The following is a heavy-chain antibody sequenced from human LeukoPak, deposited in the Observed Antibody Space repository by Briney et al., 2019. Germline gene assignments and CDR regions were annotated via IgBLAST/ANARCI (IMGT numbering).Heavy chain of an antibody. V-gene: IGHV3-23*01. CDR1: GFIFRSYA. CDR3: VVGIAVAAPDY. J-gene: IGHJ4*02. Sequence: PGGSLRLSCAASGFIFRSYAMSWVRQAPGKRLEWVSAITASGADTYDADSVKGRFTISRDNSKNTLYLQMNSLRAEDTAVYYCVVGIAVAAPDYWGQGTLVTVSS. D-gene: IGHD6-19*01. CDR2: ITASGADT.